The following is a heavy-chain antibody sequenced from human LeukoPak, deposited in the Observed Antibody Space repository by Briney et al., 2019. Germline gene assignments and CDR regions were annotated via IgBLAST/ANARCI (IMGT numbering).Heavy chain of an antibody. Sequence: GGSLRLSCAASGFTFTSYSMSWVRQAPGKGLEWVSGTSDRGDYTYYADSVKGRFAIPRDSSKNTLFLQMNSLRAEDTALYFCARKAQYNGHYPLDYWGQGTLVTVSS. CDR2: TSDRGDYT. CDR3: ARKAQYNGHYPLDY. CDR1: GFTFTSYS. V-gene: IGHV3-23*01. D-gene: IGHD1-7*01. J-gene: IGHJ4*02.